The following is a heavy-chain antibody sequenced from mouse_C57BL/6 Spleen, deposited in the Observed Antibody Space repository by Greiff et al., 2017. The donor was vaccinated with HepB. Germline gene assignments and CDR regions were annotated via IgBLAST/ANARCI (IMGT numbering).Heavy chain of an antibody. CDR1: GYAFSSSW. CDR3: ARLMNWFDY. Sequence: QVQLQQSGPELVKPGASVKISCKASGYAFSSSWMNWVKQRPGKGLEWIGRIYPGDGDTNYNGKFKGKATLTADKSSSTAYMQLSSLTSEDSAVYFCARLMNWFDYWGQGTTLTVSS. D-gene: IGHD4-1*01. V-gene: IGHV1-82*01. CDR2: IYPGDGDT. J-gene: IGHJ2*01.